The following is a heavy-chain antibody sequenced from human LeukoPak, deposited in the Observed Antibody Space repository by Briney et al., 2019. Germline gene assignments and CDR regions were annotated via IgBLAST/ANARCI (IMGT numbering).Heavy chain of an antibody. CDR3: AKPIINILTGSYFDY. Sequence: VGSLRLSCAASGFTFSSYGMHWVRQAPGKGLEWVAFIRYDGSNKYYADSVKGRFTISRDNSKNTLYLQMNSLRAEDTAVYYCAKPIINILTGSYFDYWGQGTLVTVSS. CDR1: GFTFSSYG. V-gene: IGHV3-30*02. J-gene: IGHJ4*02. D-gene: IGHD3-9*01. CDR2: IRYDGSNK.